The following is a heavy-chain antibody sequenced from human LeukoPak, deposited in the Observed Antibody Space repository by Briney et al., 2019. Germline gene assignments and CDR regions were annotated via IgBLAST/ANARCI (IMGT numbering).Heavy chain of an antibody. D-gene: IGHD1-26*01. CDR1: GYTFTGYY. CDR3: ARCTAGRGRPFDY. V-gene: IGHV1-2*04. CDR2: INPNSGGT. Sequence: ASVKVSCKASGYTFTGYYMHWVRQAPGQGLEWMGWINPNSGGTNYAQKFQGWVTMTRDTSISTAYMELSRLRSDDTAVYYCARCTAGRGRPFDYWGQGTLVTVSS. J-gene: IGHJ4*02.